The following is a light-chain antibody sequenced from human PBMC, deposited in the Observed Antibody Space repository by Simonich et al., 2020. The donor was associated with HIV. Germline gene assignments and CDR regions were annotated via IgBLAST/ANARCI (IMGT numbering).Light chain of an antibody. CDR1: QDITNS. Sequence: DIQMTQSPSSLSASVGDRVTITCQASQDITNSLNWYQQKSGKAPKVLIYDASNLETGVPLRCSGSRSGTNFTFTISSLQAEDIATYYCQQNDDLPLTFGGGTKVEIK. J-gene: IGKJ4*01. CDR3: QQNDDLPLT. CDR2: DAS. V-gene: IGKV1-33*01.